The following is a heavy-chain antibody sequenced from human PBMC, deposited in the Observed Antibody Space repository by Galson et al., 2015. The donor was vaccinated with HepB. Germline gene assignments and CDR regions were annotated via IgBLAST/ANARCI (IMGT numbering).Heavy chain of an antibody. V-gene: IGHV3-33*01. J-gene: IGHJ6*02. CDR2: IWYDGSNK. Sequence: SLRLSCAASGFTFSSYGMHWVRQAPGKGLEWVAVIWYDGSNKYYADSVKGRFTISRDNSKNTLYLQMNSLRAEDTAVYYCARDLEVRDFWSGISPTHYYYYYGMDVWGQGTTVTVSS. CDR1: GFTFSSYG. CDR3: ARDLEVRDFWSGISPTHYYYYYGMDV. D-gene: IGHD3-3*01.